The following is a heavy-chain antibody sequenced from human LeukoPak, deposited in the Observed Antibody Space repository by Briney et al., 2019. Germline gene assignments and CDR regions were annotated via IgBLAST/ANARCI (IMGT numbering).Heavy chain of an antibody. CDR1: GGSFSGYY. V-gene: IGHV4-34*01. Sequence: HSETLSLTCAVYGGSFSGYYWSWIRQPPGKGLEWIGEINHSGSTSYNPSLKSRVTISVDTSKNQFSLKLSSVTAADTAVYYCARAYVYWGQGTLVTVSS. D-gene: IGHD3-16*01. CDR2: INHSGST. J-gene: IGHJ4*02. CDR3: ARAYVY.